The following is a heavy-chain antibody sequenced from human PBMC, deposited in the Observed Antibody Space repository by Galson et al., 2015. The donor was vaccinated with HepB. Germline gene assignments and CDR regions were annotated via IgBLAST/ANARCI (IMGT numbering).Heavy chain of an antibody. CDR1: GYRFTGYY. D-gene: IGHD6-13*01. CDR2: INIKSGGT. CDR3: ARAEYTSSGNFYYYGMDV. V-gene: IGHV1-2*02. Sequence: SVKVSCKASGYRFTGYYIHWVRQAPGQGLEWMGWINIKSGGTKYEQKFQGRVTMSRDTSISTAYMELRRLRSDDTAVYYCARAEYTSSGNFYYYGMDVWGQGTTGTVSS. J-gene: IGHJ6*01.